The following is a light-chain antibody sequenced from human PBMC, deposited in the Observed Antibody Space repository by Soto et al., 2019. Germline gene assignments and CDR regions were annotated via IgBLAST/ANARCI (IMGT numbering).Light chain of an antibody. CDR2: TND. J-gene: IGLJ1*01. CDR3: AAWDDSLNGYV. Sequence: SVLTQPPYASGTPGQRVTISCSGGSSNIGSHTVSWYQQLPGAAPTLLIYTNDQRPSGVPDRFSGSKSGTSASLAISGLQSEDEADYYCAAWDDSLNGYVFGTGTKVTVL. CDR1: SSNIGSHT. V-gene: IGLV1-44*01.